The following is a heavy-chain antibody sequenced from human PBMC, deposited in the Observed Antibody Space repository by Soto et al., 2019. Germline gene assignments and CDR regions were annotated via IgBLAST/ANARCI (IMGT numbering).Heavy chain of an antibody. J-gene: IGHJ5*02. D-gene: IGHD3-9*01. Sequence: SQTLSLTCAISGDSVSSNSAAWNWIRQSPSRGLEWLGRTYYRSKWYNDYAVSVKSRITINPDTSKNQFSLQLNSVTPEDTAVYYCARDRRYFDWLLYNWFDPWGQGTLVTVSS. CDR1: GDSVSSNSAA. CDR3: ARDRRYFDWLLYNWFDP. V-gene: IGHV6-1*01. CDR2: TYYRSKWYN.